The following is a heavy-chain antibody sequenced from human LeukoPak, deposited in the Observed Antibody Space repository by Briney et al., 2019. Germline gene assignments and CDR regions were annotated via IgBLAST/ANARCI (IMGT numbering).Heavy chain of an antibody. CDR2: IIPIFGTA. V-gene: IGHV1-69*06. J-gene: IGHJ5*02. CDR3: ARHECGGDCYYWFDP. CDR1: EGTFSSYA. Sequence: SVKVSCKASEGTFSSYAISWVRQAPGQGLEWMGGIIPIFGTANYAQKFQGRVTITADKSTSTAYMELSSLRSEDTAVYYCARHECGGDCYYWFDPWGQGTLVTVSS. D-gene: IGHD2-21*02.